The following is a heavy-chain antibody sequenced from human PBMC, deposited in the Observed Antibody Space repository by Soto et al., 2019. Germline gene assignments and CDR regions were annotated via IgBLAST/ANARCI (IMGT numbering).Heavy chain of an antibody. V-gene: IGHV3-30-3*01. CDR3: ARPLWRDDYNWGYFLL. CDR1: GFTFSSYA. Sequence: QVQLVESGGGVVQPGRSLRLSCAASGFTFSSYAMHWVRQAPGKGLEWVAVISYDGSNKYYADAVKGRFTISRDNSKNTRYLQMTSRGAEDTAVYYWARPLWRDDYNWGYFLLWGRGTRFTVSS. J-gene: IGHJ2*01. D-gene: IGHD4-4*01. CDR2: ISYDGSNK.